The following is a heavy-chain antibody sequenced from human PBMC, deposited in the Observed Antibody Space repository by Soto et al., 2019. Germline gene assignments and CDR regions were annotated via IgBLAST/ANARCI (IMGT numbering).Heavy chain of an antibody. CDR1: GSTFSSYG. CDR3: ARGRYSYGLPYYFDY. J-gene: IGHJ4*02. V-gene: IGHV3-33*01. D-gene: IGHD5-18*01. Sequence: PVGSLRLSCAASGSTFSSYGMRWVRQAPGKGLEWVAVIWYDGSNKYYEDSEKGRFTISRDNSKNTLYLQMNSLRAEDTAVYYCARGRYSYGLPYYFDYWGQGTLVTVSS. CDR2: IWYDGSNK.